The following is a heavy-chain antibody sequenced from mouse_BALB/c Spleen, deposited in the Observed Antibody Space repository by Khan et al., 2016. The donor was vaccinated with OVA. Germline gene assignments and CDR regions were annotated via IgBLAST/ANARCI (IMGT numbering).Heavy chain of an antibody. J-gene: IGHJ2*01. CDR1: GYSITSDYA. Sequence: QLEESGPGLVKPSQSLSLTYTVTGYSITSDYAWNWIRQFPGNKLEWMGHISYSGNTKYNPSLKSRISITRDTSKNQFFLQLNSVTTEDTATYYCARIYGGDFDYWGQGTTLTVSS. D-gene: IGHD1-1*01. V-gene: IGHV3-2*02. CDR3: ARIYGGDFDY. CDR2: ISYSGNT.